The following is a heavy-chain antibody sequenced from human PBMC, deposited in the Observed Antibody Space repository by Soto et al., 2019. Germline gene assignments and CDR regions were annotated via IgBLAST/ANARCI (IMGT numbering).Heavy chain of an antibody. CDR2: ISSSGSTI. V-gene: IGHV3-11*01. CDR1: GFTFSDYY. CDR3: AAQLVVPAAIRGSGYFDY. D-gene: IGHD2-2*01. Sequence: GGSLRLSCAASGFTFSDYYMSWIRQAPGKGLEWVSYISSSGSTIYYADSVKGRFTISRDNAKNSLYLQMNSLRAEDTAVYYCAAQLVVPAAIRGSGYFDYWGQGTLVTVSS. J-gene: IGHJ4*02.